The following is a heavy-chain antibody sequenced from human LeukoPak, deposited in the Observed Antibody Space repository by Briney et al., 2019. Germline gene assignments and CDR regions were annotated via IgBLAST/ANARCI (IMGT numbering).Heavy chain of an antibody. V-gene: IGHV1-69*04. D-gene: IGHD1-26*01. CDR2: IIPIFGIA. J-gene: IGHJ1*01. CDR3: ARERGSYDKYFQH. CDR1: GYTFTSYD. Sequence: ASVKVSCKASGYTFTSYDINWVRQATGQGLEWMGRIIPIFGIANYAQKFQGRVTITADKSTSTAYMELSSLRSEDTAVYYCARERGSYDKYFQHWGQGTLVTVSS.